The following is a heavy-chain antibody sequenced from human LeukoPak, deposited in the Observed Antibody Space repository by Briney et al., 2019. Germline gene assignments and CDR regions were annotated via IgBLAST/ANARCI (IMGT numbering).Heavy chain of an antibody. CDR3: AKDKRAYCGGDCSYDY. Sequence: GGSLRLSCTASGFTFGDYAMSWFRQAPGKGLEWVGFIRSKAYGGTTEYAASVKGRFTISRDDSKSIAYLQMNSLKTEDTAVYYCAKDKRAYCGGDCSYDYWGQGTLVTVSS. V-gene: IGHV3-49*03. J-gene: IGHJ4*02. CDR2: IRSKAYGGTT. CDR1: GFTFGDYA. D-gene: IGHD2-21*02.